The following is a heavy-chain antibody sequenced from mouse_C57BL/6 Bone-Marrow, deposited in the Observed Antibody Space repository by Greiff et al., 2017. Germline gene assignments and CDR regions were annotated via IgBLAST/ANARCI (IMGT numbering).Heavy chain of an antibody. CDR1: GYTFTDYE. D-gene: IGHD2-2*01. CDR3: ILVTVYIDV. J-gene: IGHJ1*03. CDR2: IDPETGGT. Sequence: VQLQQSGAELVRPGASVTLSCKASGYTFTDYEMHWVKQTPVHGLEWIGAIDPETGGTAYNQKFKGQAILTADKSSSTAYMELRSLSSEDSAVYYCILVTVYIDVWGTGTTVTVAS. V-gene: IGHV1-15*01.